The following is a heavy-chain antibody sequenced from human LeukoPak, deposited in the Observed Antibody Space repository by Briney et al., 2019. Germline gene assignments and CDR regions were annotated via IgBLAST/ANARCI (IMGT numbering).Heavy chain of an antibody. Sequence: PAETLSLTCAVYGGSVSGYYWSWIRQPPGKGLEWIGEINHSGSTNYNHSLKSRVTISVDTSKNQLSLKLSSVTAADTAVYYCARRPPQYCSSTSCYGYYYYYMDVWGKGTTVTVSS. V-gene: IGHV4-34*01. CDR3: ARRPPQYCSSTSCYGYYYYYMDV. J-gene: IGHJ6*03. D-gene: IGHD2-2*01. CDR1: GGSVSGYY. CDR2: INHSGST.